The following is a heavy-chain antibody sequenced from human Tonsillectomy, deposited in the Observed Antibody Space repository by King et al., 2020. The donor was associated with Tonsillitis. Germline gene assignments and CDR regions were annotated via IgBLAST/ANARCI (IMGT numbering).Heavy chain of an antibody. CDR2: IIPMFGTA. J-gene: IGHJ4*02. D-gene: IGHD3-16*01. V-gene: IGHV1-69*01. Sequence: QLVQSGAEVKKPGSSVKVSCKASGGTFSSDSVSWVRQAPGQGLEWMGGIIPMFGTANYAQKFRDRVKITADELTRTIYLEVRNLRSEDTAVYHCARSSFTAYYFDCWGQGTLVTVSS. CDR1: GGTFSSDS. CDR3: ARSSFTAYYFDC.